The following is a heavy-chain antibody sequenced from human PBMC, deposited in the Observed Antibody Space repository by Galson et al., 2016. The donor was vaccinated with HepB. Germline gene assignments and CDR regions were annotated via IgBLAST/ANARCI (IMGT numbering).Heavy chain of an antibody. D-gene: IGHD4-23*01. J-gene: IGHJ4*02. CDR3: AKDRARDGNSGGGY. V-gene: IGHV3-23*01. Sequence: SLRLSCAASGFTFSSYAMSWVRQAPGKGLEWVSAISGSGVSTYYADSVKGRFTISRDNSKNTLFLQMNSLRAEDTAVYYCAKDRARDGNSGGGYWSQGTLVTVSS. CDR1: GFTFSSYA. CDR2: ISGSGVST.